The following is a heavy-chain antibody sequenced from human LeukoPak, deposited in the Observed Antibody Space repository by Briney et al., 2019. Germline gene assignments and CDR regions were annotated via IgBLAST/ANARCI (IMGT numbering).Heavy chain of an antibody. CDR2: INTYSGNT. Sequence: ASVKVSYKASGYTFTSYGINWVRQAPGQGLERMGWINTYSGNTNYTQKFQGRVTMTTDTSTSTAYMELRSLRSDDTAVYYCARVPQWLEYFQHWGQGTLVTVSS. CDR1: GYTFTSYG. J-gene: IGHJ1*01. CDR3: ARVPQWLEYFQH. D-gene: IGHD6-19*01. V-gene: IGHV1-18*01.